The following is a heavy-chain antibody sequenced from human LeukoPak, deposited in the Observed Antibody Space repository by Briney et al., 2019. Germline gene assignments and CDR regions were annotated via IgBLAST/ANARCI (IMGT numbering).Heavy chain of an antibody. D-gene: IGHD1-1*01. J-gene: IGHJ4*02. V-gene: IGHV3-30-3*01. CDR1: GFTFSSYA. CDR2: ISYDGSNK. CDR3: ARDQKLEPFHY. Sequence: PGRSLRLSCAASGFTFSSYAMHWVRQAPGKGLEWVAVISYDGSNKYYADSVKGRFTISRDNSKNTLYLQMNSLRVEDTAMYYCARDQKLEPFHYWGQGTLVTVSS.